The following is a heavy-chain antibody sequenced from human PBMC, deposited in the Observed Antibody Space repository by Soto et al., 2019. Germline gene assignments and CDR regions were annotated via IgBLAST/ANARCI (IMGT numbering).Heavy chain of an antibody. J-gene: IGHJ4*02. V-gene: IGHV1-2*02. D-gene: IGHD3-16*02. CDR2: INPNGGAT. CDR3: ARVGYSDYVWGSYGLAH. CDR1: GYIFAGYY. Sequence: QVQLVQSGAEVKMPGASVKVSCKASGYIFAGYYMAWVRQAPGQGLEWMGWINPNGGATDYPPQFQDRVTMPRAMSITTAYMDLTRLTSDDTAVYYCARVGYSDYVWGSYGLAHWGQGTLITVSS.